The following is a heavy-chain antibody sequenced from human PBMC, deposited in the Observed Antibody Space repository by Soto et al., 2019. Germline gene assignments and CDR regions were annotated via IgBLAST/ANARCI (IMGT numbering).Heavy chain of an antibody. CDR2: ISGSGGST. D-gene: IGHD1-1*01. CDR1: GFTFSSYA. Sequence: PGGSLRLSCADSGFTFSSYAMSWVRQAPGKGLEWVSAISGSGGSTYYADSVKGRFTISRDNSKNTLYLQMNSLRAEDTAVYYCAKDIHGTTDSDYWGQGTLVTVSS. CDR3: AKDIHGTTDSDY. J-gene: IGHJ4*02. V-gene: IGHV3-23*01.